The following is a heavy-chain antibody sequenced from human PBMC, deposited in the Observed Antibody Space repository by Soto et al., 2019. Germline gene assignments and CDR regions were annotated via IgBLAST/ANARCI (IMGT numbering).Heavy chain of an antibody. Sequence: GGSLRLSCAASGFTFSSYGMHWVRQAPGKGLEWVAVIWYDGSNKYYADSVKGRFTISRDNSKNTLYLQMNSLRAEDTAVYYCARENAHNRYFDYWGQGTLVTVSS. CDR2: IWYDGSNK. CDR3: ARENAHNRYFDY. D-gene: IGHD2-2*01. J-gene: IGHJ4*02. CDR1: GFTFSSYG. V-gene: IGHV3-33*01.